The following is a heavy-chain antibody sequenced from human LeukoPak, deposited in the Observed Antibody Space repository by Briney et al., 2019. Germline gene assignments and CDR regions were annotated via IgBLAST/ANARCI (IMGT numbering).Heavy chain of an antibody. CDR3: ARGSLFFYYYMDV. CDR2: INHSGST. D-gene: IGHD3-10*01. Sequence: SETLSLTCAVYGGSFSGYYWSWIRQPPGKGLEWIGEINHSGSTNYNPSLKSRVTISVDTSENQFSLKLSSVTAADTAGYYCARGSLFFYYYMDVWGKGTTVTVSS. CDR1: GGSFSGYY. V-gene: IGHV4-34*01. J-gene: IGHJ6*03.